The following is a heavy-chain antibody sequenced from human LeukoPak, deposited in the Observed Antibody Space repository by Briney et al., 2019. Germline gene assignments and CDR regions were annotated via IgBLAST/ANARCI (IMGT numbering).Heavy chain of an antibody. CDR2: IYPGGSGP. CDR1: GYSFSSYC. Sequence: GDLLKICCKSAGYSFSSYCIGWVRQMPGEGLGWMGIIYPGGSGPTYSPSFQGQVTISVDKSINTAYLQWSSLQASDTAMYYCGMSGDRVPRQDDAFDVWGEGTMVTVST. CDR3: GMSGDRVPRQDDAFDV. D-gene: IGHD1-26*01. J-gene: IGHJ3*01. V-gene: IGHV5-51*03.